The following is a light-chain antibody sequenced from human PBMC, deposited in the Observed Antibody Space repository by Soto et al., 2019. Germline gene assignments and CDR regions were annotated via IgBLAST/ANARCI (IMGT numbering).Light chain of an antibody. Sequence: DIQKTQSPSTLSASVGDRVTITCRASQSISSWLAWYQQKPGKAPKLLIYKASSLESGVPSRFSGSGSGTEFTLTISSLQPDDFATYYCQQYNSYWTFSQGTKVEIK. J-gene: IGKJ1*01. V-gene: IGKV1-5*03. CDR3: QQYNSYWT. CDR1: QSISSW. CDR2: KAS.